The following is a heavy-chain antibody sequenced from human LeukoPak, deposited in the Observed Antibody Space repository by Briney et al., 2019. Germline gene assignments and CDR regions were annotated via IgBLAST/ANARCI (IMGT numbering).Heavy chain of an antibody. Sequence: GGSLRLSRAASGFTFSSYAMSWVRQAPGKGLEWVSAISGSGGSTYYADSVKGRFTISRDNSKNTLYLQMNSLRADDTAVYYCAKAPGQQLVNFDYWGQGTLVTVSS. V-gene: IGHV3-23*01. CDR1: GFTFSSYA. CDR2: ISGSGGST. D-gene: IGHD6-13*01. CDR3: AKAPGQQLVNFDY. J-gene: IGHJ4*02.